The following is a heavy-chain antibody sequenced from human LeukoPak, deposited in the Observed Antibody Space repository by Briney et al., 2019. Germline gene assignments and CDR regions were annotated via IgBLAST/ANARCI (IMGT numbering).Heavy chain of an antibody. V-gene: IGHV4-39*07. Sequence: PSETLSLTCTVSGGSISSSSYYWGWIRQPPGKGLEWIGSIYHSGSTYYNPSLKSRVTISVDTSKNQFSLKLSSVTAADTAVYYCASFQLRQDSSGNDPSDAFDIWGQGTMVTVSS. CDR1: GGSISSSSYY. J-gene: IGHJ3*02. D-gene: IGHD3-22*01. CDR3: ASFQLRQDSSGNDPSDAFDI. CDR2: IYHSGST.